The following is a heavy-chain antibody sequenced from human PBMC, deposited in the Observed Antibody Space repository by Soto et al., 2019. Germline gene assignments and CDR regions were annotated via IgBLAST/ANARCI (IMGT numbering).Heavy chain of an antibody. Sequence: GGSLILSCEASGFTFSLYYMHWVRQPTGKGLEWVSAIGVAGDTYYLGSVKGRFTISREDAKNSLYLQMNSLRAEDTAVYYCARAYSSSWYGGEDYWGQGILVTVSS. CDR1: GFTFSLYY. D-gene: IGHD6-13*01. CDR3: ARAYSSSWYGGEDY. CDR2: IGVAGDT. V-gene: IGHV3-13*01. J-gene: IGHJ4*02.